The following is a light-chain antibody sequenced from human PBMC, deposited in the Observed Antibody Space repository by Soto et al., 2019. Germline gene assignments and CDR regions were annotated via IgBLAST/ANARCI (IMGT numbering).Light chain of an antibody. V-gene: IGKV3D-20*02. CDR3: QQRNVWQPVT. J-gene: IGKJ5*01. CDR1: QSVSSSY. CDR2: GAF. Sequence: ESVLTQSPGTLSLSPGERSTLSCKAVQSVSSSYLAWYQQKPGQAPRLLIYGAFNRATGIPARFSGSGSGTDFTLTISSLEHEDSAVYYCQQRNVWQPVTFGQGTRLEIK.